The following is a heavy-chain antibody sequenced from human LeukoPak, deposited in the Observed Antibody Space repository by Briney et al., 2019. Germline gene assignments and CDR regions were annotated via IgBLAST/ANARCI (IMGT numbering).Heavy chain of an antibody. CDR1: GFTFSSYA. J-gene: IGHJ6*02. D-gene: IGHD1-1*01. V-gene: IGHV3-7*01. Sequence: GGSLRLSCAASGFTFSSYAMSWVRQAPGKGLEWVANIKQDGSEKYYVDSVKGRFTISRDNAKNSLYLQMNSLRAEDTAVYYCARGKLERPYYYYYGMDVWGQGTTVTVSS. CDR2: IKQDGSEK. CDR3: ARGKLERPYYYYYGMDV.